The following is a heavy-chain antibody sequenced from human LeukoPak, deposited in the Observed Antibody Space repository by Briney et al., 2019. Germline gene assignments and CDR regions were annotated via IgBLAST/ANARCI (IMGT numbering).Heavy chain of an antibody. Sequence: PGGSLRLSCAASGFTFSSYGMSWVRQAPGKGLEWVSAISGSGGSTYYADSVKGRFTISRDNSKNTLYLQMNSLRAEDTAVYYCAKDGGYYSYYYYYYMDVWGKGTTVTISS. CDR3: AKDGGYYSYYYYYYMDV. CDR2: ISGSGGST. CDR1: GFTFSSYG. J-gene: IGHJ6*03. D-gene: IGHD3-22*01. V-gene: IGHV3-23*01.